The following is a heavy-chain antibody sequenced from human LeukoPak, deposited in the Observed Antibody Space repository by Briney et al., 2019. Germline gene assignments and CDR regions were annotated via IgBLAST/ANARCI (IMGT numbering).Heavy chain of an antibody. CDR1: GGSISSGDYY. Sequence: PSQTLSLTCTVSGGSISSGDYYWSWIRQPPGKGLEWIGYIYYSGSTYYNPSLKSRVTISVDTSKNQFSLQLSSVTAADTAVYYCARGFHYDFWSGYFGRVWFDPWGQGTLVTVSS. J-gene: IGHJ5*02. CDR2: IYYSGST. V-gene: IGHV4-30-4*08. D-gene: IGHD3-3*01. CDR3: ARGFHYDFWSGYFGRVWFDP.